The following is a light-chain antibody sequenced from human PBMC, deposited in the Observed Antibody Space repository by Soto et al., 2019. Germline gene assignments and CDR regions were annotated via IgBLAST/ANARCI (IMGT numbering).Light chain of an antibody. CDR3: SSYAGSNNLGV. V-gene: IGLV2-8*01. CDR2: EVS. CDR1: SSDFGGYNY. J-gene: IGLJ1*01. Sequence: QSVLTQPPSASGSPGQSVTSSCTGTSSDFGGYNYVSWYQQHPGKAPKLMIYEVSKRPSGVPDRFSGSKSGNTASLTVSGLQAEDEADYYCSSYAGSNNLGVFGTGTKVTVL.